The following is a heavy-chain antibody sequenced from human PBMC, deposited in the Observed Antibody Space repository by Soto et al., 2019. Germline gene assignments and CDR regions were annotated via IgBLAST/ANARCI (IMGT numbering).Heavy chain of an antibody. CDR3: AVVPAAIGYFRFFDH. CDR2: IYYSGST. J-gene: IGHJ5*02. V-gene: IGHV4-30-4*01. Sequence: PXETLSLTCTVSGGSISSGDYYWSWIRQPPGKGLEWIGYIYYSGSTYYNPSLKSRVTISVDTSKNQFSLKLSPVTAADTAVYYCAVVPAAIGYFRFFDHWGQGTLVTVSS. D-gene: IGHD2-2*02. CDR1: GGSISSGDYY.